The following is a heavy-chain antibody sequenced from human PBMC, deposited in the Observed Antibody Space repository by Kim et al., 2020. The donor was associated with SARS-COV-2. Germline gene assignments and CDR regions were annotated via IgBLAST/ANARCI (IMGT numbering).Heavy chain of an antibody. V-gene: IGHV5-10-1*01. J-gene: IGHJ4*02. D-gene: IGHD3-9*01. CDR2: IDPDDSHS. CDR3: ARLRGNVLTGYHFDY. CDR1: GYNFGTFF. Sequence: GESLKISCQASGYNFGTFFISWVRQTPEKGLEWLGRIDPDDSHSQYSPSFQGHVTFSADKSLTTAYMQWSSLKASDSAIYYCARLRGNVLTGYHFDYWGQ.